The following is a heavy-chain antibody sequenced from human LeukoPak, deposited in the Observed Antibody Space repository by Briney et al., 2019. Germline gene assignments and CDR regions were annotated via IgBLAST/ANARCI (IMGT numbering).Heavy chain of an antibody. D-gene: IGHD3-3*01. CDR3: ARGPGGFYDFWSGYYATNFDY. CDR2: SIPIFGTA. V-gene: IGHV1-69*05. J-gene: IGHJ4*02. Sequence: SVKVSCKASGGTFGSYAISWVRQAPGQGLEWMGGSIPIFGTANYAQKFQGRVTMTTDTSTSTAYMELRSLRSDDTAVYYCARGPGGFYDFWSGYYATNFDYWGQGTLVTVSS. CDR1: GGTFGSYA.